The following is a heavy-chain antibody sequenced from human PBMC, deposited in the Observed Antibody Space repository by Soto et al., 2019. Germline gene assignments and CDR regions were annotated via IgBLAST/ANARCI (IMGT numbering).Heavy chain of an antibody. CDR1: EFTFTYAW. D-gene: IGHD3-16*02. CDR3: TSLYYGH. Sequence: AGSLSLSCAASEFTFTYAWMSWVRQAPGKGLEWVGRIKSKTDGGTTDYAAPVKGRFTISRDESQNTLYLQMNSLKTEDTAVYYCTSLYYGHWGQGTLVTVSS. J-gene: IGHJ4*02. V-gene: IGHV3-15*01. CDR2: IKSKTDGGTT.